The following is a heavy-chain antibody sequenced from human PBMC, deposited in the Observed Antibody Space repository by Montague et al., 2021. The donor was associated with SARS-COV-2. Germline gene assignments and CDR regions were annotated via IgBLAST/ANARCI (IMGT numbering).Heavy chain of an antibody. CDR2: IDYREST. CDR1: GDSINSRYCY. D-gene: IGHD2-2*01. Sequence: SETLSLTCSVSGDSINSRYCYCGWVRRPPVKGLERIGSIDYRESTPYXPSLESRVTLTVDTSKNHFSLKLNSVAAADTAVYFCAIHRGRGAAALDWFDPWGQGTLVTVSS. CDR3: AIHRGRGAAALDWFDP. J-gene: IGHJ5*02. V-gene: IGHV4-39*01.